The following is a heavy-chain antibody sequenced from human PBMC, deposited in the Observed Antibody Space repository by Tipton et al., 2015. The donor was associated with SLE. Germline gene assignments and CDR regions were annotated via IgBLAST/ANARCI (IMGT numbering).Heavy chain of an antibody. CDR3: ARGANGGGEGHYYYMDV. CDR2: INHSGST. Sequence: TLSLTCAVYGGSFSGYYWSWIRQPPGKGLEWIGEINHSGSTNYNPSLKSRVTISVDTSKNQFSLKLSSVTAADTAVYYCARGANGGGEGHYYYMDVWGKGTTVTVSS. V-gene: IGHV4-34*01. CDR1: GGSFSGYY. D-gene: IGHD2-8*01. J-gene: IGHJ6*03.